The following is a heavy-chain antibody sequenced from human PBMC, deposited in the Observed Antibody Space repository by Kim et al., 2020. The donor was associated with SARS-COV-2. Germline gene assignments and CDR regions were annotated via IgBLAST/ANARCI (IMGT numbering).Heavy chain of an antibody. Sequence: SETLSLTCTVSGGSISSGGYYWSWIRQHPGKGLEWIGYIYYSGSTYYNPSLKSRVTISVDTSKNQFSLKLSSVTAADTAVYYCARDADYYYGMDVWGQGTTVTVSS. J-gene: IGHJ6*02. V-gene: IGHV4-31*03. CDR1: GGSISSGGYY. CDR3: ARDADYYYGMDV. CDR2: IYYSGST.